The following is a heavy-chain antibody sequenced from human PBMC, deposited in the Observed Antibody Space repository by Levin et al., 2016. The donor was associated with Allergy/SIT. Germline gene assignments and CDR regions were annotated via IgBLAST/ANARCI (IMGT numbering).Heavy chain of an antibody. J-gene: IGHJ6*02. V-gene: IGHV4-31*02. CDR3: ARDACSSTSCYRAYGMDV. Sequence: WIRQPPGKGLEWIGYIYYSGSTYYNPSLKSRVTISVDTSKNQFSLKLSSVTAADTAVYYCARDACSSTSCYRAYGMDVWGQGTTVTVSS. D-gene: IGHD2-2*01. CDR2: IYYSGST.